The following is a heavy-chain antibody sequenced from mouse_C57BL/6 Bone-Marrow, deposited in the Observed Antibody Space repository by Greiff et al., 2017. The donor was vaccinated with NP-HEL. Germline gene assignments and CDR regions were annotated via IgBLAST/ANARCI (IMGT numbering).Heavy chain of an antibody. J-gene: IGHJ1*03. CDR2: ISYDGSN. D-gene: IGHD2-10*01. V-gene: IGHV3-6*01. Sequence: ESGPGLVKPSQSLSLTCSVTGYSITSGYYWNWIRQFPGNKLEWMGYISYDGSNNYNPSLKNRIAITRDTSKNQFFLKLNSVTTEDTATYYCARRDLLNWYFDVWGTGTTVTVSS. CDR3: ARRDLLNWYFDV. CDR1: GYSITSGYY.